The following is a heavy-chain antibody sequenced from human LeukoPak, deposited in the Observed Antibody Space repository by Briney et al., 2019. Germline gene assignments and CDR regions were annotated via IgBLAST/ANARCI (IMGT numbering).Heavy chain of an antibody. CDR2: INHSGST. Sequence: SETLSLTCAVYGGSFSGYYWSWIRQPPGKGREWIGEINHSGSTNYNPSLKSRVTISVDTSKNQFSLKLSSVTAADTAVYYCARGVPNYYDSSGYTVWFDPWGQGTLVTVSS. J-gene: IGHJ5*02. CDR3: ARGVPNYYDSSGYTVWFDP. V-gene: IGHV4-34*01. CDR1: GGSFSGYY. D-gene: IGHD3-22*01.